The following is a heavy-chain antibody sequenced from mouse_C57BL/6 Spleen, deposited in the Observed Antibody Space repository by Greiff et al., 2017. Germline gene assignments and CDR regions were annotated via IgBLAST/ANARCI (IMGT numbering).Heavy chain of an antibody. V-gene: IGHV1-76*01. D-gene: IGHD3-2*02. Sequence: QVQLQQSGAELVRPGASVKLSCKASGYTFTDYYINWVKQRPGQGLEWIARIYPGSGNTYYNEKFKGKATLTAEKSSSTAYMQLSSLTSEDSAVYFCARSGRDDEVAMDYWGQGTSVTVSA. J-gene: IGHJ4*01. CDR2: IYPGSGNT. CDR1: GYTFTDYY. CDR3: ARSGRDDEVAMDY.